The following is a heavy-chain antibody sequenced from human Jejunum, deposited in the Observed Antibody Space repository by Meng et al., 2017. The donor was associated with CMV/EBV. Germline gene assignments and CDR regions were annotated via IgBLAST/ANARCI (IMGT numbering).Heavy chain of an antibody. CDR3: ARDHLGIAVAGIFDY. Sequence: GFPVSSYEMQWGRQAPGKGLEWVAVISYDGSNKYYADSVKGRFTISRDNSKNTLYLQMNRLRAEDTAVYYCARDHLGIAVAGIFDYWGQGTLVTVSS. CDR2: ISYDGSNK. D-gene: IGHD6-19*01. V-gene: IGHV3-30*04. CDR1: GFPVSSYE. J-gene: IGHJ4*02.